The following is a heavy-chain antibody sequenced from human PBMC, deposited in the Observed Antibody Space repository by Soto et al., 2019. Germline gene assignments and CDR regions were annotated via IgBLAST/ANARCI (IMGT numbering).Heavy chain of an antibody. CDR1: GFSVNGVY. J-gene: IGHJ4*02. D-gene: IGHD6-13*01. Sequence: EVQLVESGGALVQPGGSLRLSCAASGFSVNGVYMSWVRQAPGKGLEWVSLLYSDESTYYADSVRGRFTISRDNSKNMVFLHMNSLGVEDTAVYLCARVETVTAAVHYWGQGTLVTVSS. CDR3: ARVETVTAAVHY. CDR2: LYSDEST. V-gene: IGHV3-66*01.